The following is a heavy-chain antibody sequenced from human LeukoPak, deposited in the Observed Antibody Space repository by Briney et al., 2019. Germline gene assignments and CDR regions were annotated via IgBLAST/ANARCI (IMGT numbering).Heavy chain of an antibody. CDR1: GYTFSSYG. D-gene: IGHD3-3*01. J-gene: IGHJ6*02. CDR2: ITYNGNKK. V-gene: IGHV3-30*18. CDR3: VKGYGYNLWSGGYQYLMDI. Sequence: GGSLRLSCTASGYTFSSYGMHWVRQAPGKGLEWVAGITYNGNKKYYVDSVKGRFTTSRDNSKNTLYLEINSLRAEDTAVFYCVKGYGYNLWSGGYQYLMDIWGQGTTVTVYS.